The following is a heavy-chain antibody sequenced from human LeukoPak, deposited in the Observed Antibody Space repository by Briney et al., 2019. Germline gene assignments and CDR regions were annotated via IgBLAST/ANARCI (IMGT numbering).Heavy chain of an antibody. CDR3: GRGYNWFDP. Sequence: GESLKTSFQGSGYTFTSYWIGWVPQMPGKGLEWMGIIYPGDSDTRYSPSFQGQVTISADKTISTAYLQWSSLKASDTAMYYCGRGYNWFDPWGQGTLVTVSS. J-gene: IGHJ5*02. CDR2: IYPGDSDT. CDR1: GYTFTSYW. V-gene: IGHV5-51*01. D-gene: IGHD3-16*01.